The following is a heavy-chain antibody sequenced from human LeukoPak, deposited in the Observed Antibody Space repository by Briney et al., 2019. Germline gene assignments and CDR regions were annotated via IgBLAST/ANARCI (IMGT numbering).Heavy chain of an antibody. D-gene: IGHD2-2*01. CDR3: ARGHVRYCSSTSCSGGWFDP. Sequence: GASVKVSCKASGYTFTGYYMHWVRQAPGQGLEWMGWINPNSGGTNYAHKFQGRVTMTRDTSISTAYMELSRLRSDDTAVYYCARGHVRYCSSTSCSGGWFDPWGQGTLVTVSS. V-gene: IGHV1-2*02. CDR2: INPNSGGT. CDR1: GYTFTGYY. J-gene: IGHJ5*02.